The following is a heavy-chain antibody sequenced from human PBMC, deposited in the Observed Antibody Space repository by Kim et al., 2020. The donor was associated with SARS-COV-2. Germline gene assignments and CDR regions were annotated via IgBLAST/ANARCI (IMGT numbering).Heavy chain of an antibody. V-gene: IGHV4-34*01. CDR2: INHSGST. Sequence: SETLSLTCAVYGGSFSGYYWSWIRQPPGKGLEWIGEINHSGSTNYNPSLKSRVTISVDTSKNQFSLKLSSVTAADTAVYYCARGRIPGPSKYFDYWGQGTLVTVSS. CDR3: ARGRIPGPSKYFDY. J-gene: IGHJ4*02. CDR1: GGSFSGYY.